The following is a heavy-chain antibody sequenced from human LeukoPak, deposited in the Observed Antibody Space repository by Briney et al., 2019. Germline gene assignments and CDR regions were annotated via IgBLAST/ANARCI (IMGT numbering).Heavy chain of an antibody. V-gene: IGHV3-11*01. CDR2: IICSGSTI. CDR3: ARLCSSASYYYYYYGMDV. Sequence: GGYLRFYCAASGFTFSDYYMSWNRQAPGNGWMWVSIIICSGSTIYYADYVKVRFTMSRANAKNSLYLQMNSLRAEDTAVYYCARLCSSASYYYYYYGMDVWGQGTTVTVSS. J-gene: IGHJ6*02. CDR1: GFTFSDYY. D-gene: IGHD2-2*01.